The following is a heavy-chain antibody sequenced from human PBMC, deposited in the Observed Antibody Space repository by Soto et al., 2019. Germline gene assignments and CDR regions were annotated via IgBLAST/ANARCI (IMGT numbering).Heavy chain of an antibody. CDR3: ARQKFAHSSLDYFDY. CDR2: IYYSGDT. V-gene: IGHV4-39*01. J-gene: IGHJ4*02. D-gene: IGHD6-6*01. CDR1: GGSISSGDYY. Sequence: PSETLSLTCTVSGGSISSGDYYWGWIRQSPGKGLEWIASIYYSGDTYFNPSLRSRVSISVDTSKNQFSLNVNSMTAADTAVYYCARQKFAHSSLDYFDYWGQGTLVTVSS.